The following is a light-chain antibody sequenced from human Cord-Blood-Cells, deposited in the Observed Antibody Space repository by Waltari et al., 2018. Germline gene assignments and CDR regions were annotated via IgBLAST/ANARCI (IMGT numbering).Light chain of an antibody. CDR1: SGSIASNY. V-gene: IGLV6-57*01. J-gene: IGLJ2*01. Sequence: NFMLTQPHSVSESPGKTLTMSCTRSSGSIASNYLQWSQQRPGSSPTTLIYEENQRPSGVPGRFSGSIDSSSNSASLTISGLKTEDEADYYCQSYDSSNQGVFGGGTKLTVL. CDR3: QSYDSSNQGV. CDR2: EEN.